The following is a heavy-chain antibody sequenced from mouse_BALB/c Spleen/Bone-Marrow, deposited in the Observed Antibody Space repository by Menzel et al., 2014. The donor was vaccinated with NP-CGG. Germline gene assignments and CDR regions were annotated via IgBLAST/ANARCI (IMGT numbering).Heavy chain of an antibody. V-gene: IGHV3-8*02. CDR1: GDSITSGY. Sequence: EVMLVKSGPSLAKPSQTLSLTCSVTGDSITSGYWNWIRKFPGNKLEYMGYISYSGSTYYNPSLKSRISITRDTSKNQYYLQLNSVTTEDTATYYCARYPLNYYGSPWFAYWGQGTLVTVSA. J-gene: IGHJ3*01. CDR3: ARYPLNYYGSPWFAY. CDR2: ISYSGST. D-gene: IGHD1-1*01.